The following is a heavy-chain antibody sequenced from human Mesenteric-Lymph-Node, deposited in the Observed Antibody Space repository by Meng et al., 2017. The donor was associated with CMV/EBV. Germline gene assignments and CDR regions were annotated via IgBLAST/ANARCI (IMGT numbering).Heavy chain of an antibody. CDR2: IIPILGIA. CDR3: AREGAYYGSGTMLWGGETYYYGMDV. D-gene: IGHD3-10*01. J-gene: IGHJ6*02. V-gene: IGHV1-69*10. Sequence: SVKVSCKASGGTFSSYAISWVRQAPGQGLEWMGGIIPILGIANYAQKFQGRVTITADKSTSTAYMELSSLRSDDTAVYYCAREGAYYGSGTMLWGGETYYYGMDVWGQGTTVTVSS. CDR1: GGTFSSYA.